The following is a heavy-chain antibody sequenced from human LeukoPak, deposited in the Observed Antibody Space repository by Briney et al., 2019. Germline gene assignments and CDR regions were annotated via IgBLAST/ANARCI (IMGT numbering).Heavy chain of an antibody. V-gene: IGHV4-59*01. CDR1: GVSITSNY. CDR3: ARSSGHSYGDFDY. D-gene: IGHD5-18*01. CDR2: THHSGAT. Sequence: PSETLSLTCSVSGVSITSNYWSWIRQPPGKGLEWLGYTHHSGATSYNPSLKSRSTMSLDTSKNQFSLKLSSVTAADTAVYYCARSSGHSYGDFDYWGQGNLVTVSS. J-gene: IGHJ4*02.